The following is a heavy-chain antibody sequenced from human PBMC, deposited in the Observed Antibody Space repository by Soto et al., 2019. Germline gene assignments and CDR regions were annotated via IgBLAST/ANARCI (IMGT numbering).Heavy chain of an antibody. CDR2: ICPSGDT. J-gene: IGHJ4*02. Sequence: SETLPRHCAVSGDSVSSNHGWNCVRQPPGKGLEWVGEICPSGDTNYSPSLEGRVTVSLDKSQNQFSLRLTSVTAADTAVYYCARDEGHCSITNCCPFAYWGQGILVSVSS. D-gene: IGHD2-2*01. CDR3: ARDEGHCSITNCCPFAY. V-gene: IGHV4-4*02. CDR1: GDSVSSNHG.